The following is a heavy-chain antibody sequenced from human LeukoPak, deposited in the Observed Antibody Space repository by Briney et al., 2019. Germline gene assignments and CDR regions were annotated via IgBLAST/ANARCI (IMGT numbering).Heavy chain of an antibody. CDR3: ARDRASGYSYGYLFFH. CDR1: GGTFSSYA. CDR2: IIPIFGTA. V-gene: IGHV1-69*05. D-gene: IGHD5-18*01. J-gene: IGHJ4*02. Sequence: SVKVSCKASGGTFSSYAINWVRQAPGQGLEWMGGIIPIFGTANYAQKFQGRVTMTTDESTSTAYMELSSLRYEDTAVYYCARDRASGYSYGYLFFHWGQGTLLTVSS.